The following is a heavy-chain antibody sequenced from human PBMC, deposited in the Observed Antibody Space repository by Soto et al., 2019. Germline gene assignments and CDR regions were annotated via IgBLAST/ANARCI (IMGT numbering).Heavy chain of an antibody. CDR3: AXVSPGGYFDY. CDR1: GGSFSGYY. V-gene: IGHV4-34*01. Sequence: SETLSLTCAVYGGSFSGYYWSWILQPPGKGLEWIGEINHSGSTNYNPSLKSRVTISVDTSKNQFSLKLSSVTAADTAVYYCAXVSPGGYFDYWGQGTLVTVSS. J-gene: IGHJ4*02. D-gene: IGHD3-10*01. CDR2: INHSGST.